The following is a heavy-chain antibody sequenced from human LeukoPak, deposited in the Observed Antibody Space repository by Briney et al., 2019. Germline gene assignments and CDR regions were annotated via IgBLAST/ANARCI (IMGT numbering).Heavy chain of an antibody. CDR3: ARDLNIYDSSGRLDY. J-gene: IGHJ4*02. Sequence: SETLSLTCTVAGGSISSYYWSWILQPAGKGLEWIGRIYTSGSTNYNRSLKTRVTMSVDTSKNQFSLKLSSVTAADTAVYYCARDLNIYDSSGRLDYWGQGTLVTVSS. CDR1: GGSISSYY. D-gene: IGHD3-22*01. CDR2: IYTSGST. V-gene: IGHV4-4*07.